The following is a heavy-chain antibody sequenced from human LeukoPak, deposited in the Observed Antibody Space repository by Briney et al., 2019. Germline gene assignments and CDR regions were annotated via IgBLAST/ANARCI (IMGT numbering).Heavy chain of an antibody. CDR2: ISSSSIYI. CDR1: GFTFSNYR. D-gene: IGHD5-24*01. V-gene: IGHV3-21*01. Sequence: GGSLRLSCAASGFTFSNYRMNWVRQAPGKGLEWVSSISSSSIYIYYADSLKGRFTISRDNAKNSLYLQMNSLRAGDTAVYYCARGRDGYNLVDAFDIWGQGIMVTVSS. CDR3: ARGRDGYNLVDAFDI. J-gene: IGHJ3*02.